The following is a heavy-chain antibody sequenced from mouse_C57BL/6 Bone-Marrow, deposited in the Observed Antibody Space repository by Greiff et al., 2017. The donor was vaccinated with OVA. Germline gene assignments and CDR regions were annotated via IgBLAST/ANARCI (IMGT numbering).Heavy chain of an antibody. J-gene: IGHJ3*01. V-gene: IGHV2-6*01. D-gene: IGHD2-5*01. Sequence: VMLVESGPGLVAPSQSLSITCTVSGFSLTSYGVDWVRQSPGKGLEWLGVIWGVGSTNYNSALKSRLSISKDNSKSQVFLKMNSLQTDDTAMYYCASTHDYSTWFAYWGQGTLVTVSA. CDR1: GFSLTSYG. CDR3: ASTHDYSTWFAY. CDR2: IWGVGST.